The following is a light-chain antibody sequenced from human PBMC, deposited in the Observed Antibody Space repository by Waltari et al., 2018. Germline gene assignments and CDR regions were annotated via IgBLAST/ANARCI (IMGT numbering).Light chain of an antibody. CDR3: QQTYNVSPIT. Sequence: DLQMTQSPSSLSASIGDRVTITCRASQTIATSLNWYQQKRGKAPQLLIYDASTLRSGVPSRFSGSGSGTDFTLTISSLQPEDFATYYCQQTYNVSPITFGQGTRLDIK. CDR1: QTIATS. V-gene: IGKV1-39*01. CDR2: DAS. J-gene: IGKJ5*01.